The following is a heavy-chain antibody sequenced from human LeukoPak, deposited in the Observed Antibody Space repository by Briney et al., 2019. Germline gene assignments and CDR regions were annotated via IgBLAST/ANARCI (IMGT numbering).Heavy chain of an antibody. J-gene: IGHJ3*02. V-gene: IGHV4-4*07. CDR3: ARDSKTHAFDI. Sequence: SETLSLTCTVSGGSISSYYWSWIRRPAGKGLEWIGRIYTSGSTNYNPSLKSQVTMSVDTSKNQFSLKLSSVTAADTAVYYCARDSKTHAFDIWGQGTMVTVSS. CDR1: GGSISSYY. CDR2: IYTSGST. D-gene: IGHD2/OR15-2a*01.